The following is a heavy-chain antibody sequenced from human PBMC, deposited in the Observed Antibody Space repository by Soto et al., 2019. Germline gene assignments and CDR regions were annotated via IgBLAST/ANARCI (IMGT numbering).Heavy chain of an antibody. D-gene: IGHD3-22*01. CDR3: ARSHVPYYYDSSGYLDY. CDR2: IGAYNGNT. Sequence: QVQLVQSGAEVKKPGASVKVSCKASGYTFTSYGISWVRQAPGQGLEWMGWIGAYNGNTNYAQKLQGRVTMTTDTSTSTAYMELRSLRSDDTAVYYCARSHVPYYYDSSGYLDYWGQGTLVTVSS. J-gene: IGHJ4*02. CDR1: GYTFTSYG. V-gene: IGHV1-18*01.